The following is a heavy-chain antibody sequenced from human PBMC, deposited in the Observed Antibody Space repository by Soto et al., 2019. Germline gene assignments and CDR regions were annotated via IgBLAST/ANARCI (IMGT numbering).Heavy chain of an antibody. CDR1: GFTFSSYS. CDR2: ISSSSSYI. Sequence: PGGSLRLSCAASGFTFSSYSMNWVRQAPGKGLEWVSSISSSSSYIYYADSVKGRLTISRDNAKNSLYLQMNSLRAEDTAVYYCARDRVGGYYTYYYYGMDVWGQGTTVTVSS. CDR3: ARDRVGGYYTYYYYGMDV. D-gene: IGHD3-3*01. J-gene: IGHJ6*02. V-gene: IGHV3-21*01.